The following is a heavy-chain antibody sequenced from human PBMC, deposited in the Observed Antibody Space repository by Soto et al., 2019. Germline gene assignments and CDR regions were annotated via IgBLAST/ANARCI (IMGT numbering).Heavy chain of an antibody. Sequence: SETLSLDGTVSVRSISSSSYYWGWIRQPPGKGLEWIGSIYYSGSTYYNPSLKSRVTISVDTSKNQFSLKLSSVTAADTAVYYCASLAEGWGQGTLVTVS. CDR1: VRSISSSSYY. CDR2: IYYSGST. J-gene: IGHJ4*02. V-gene: IGHV4-39*01. CDR3: ASLAEG.